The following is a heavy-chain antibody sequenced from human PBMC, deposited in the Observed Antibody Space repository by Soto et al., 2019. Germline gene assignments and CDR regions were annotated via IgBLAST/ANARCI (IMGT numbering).Heavy chain of an antibody. CDR2: IIPIFGTA. Sequence: SVKVSWKASGGTFSSYAISWVRQAPGQGLEWMGGIIPIFGTANYAQKFQGRVTITADESTSTAYMELSSPRSADTAVYYCARDGYSYGYDYYYGMHVWGQGSKVNVSS. J-gene: IGHJ6*02. D-gene: IGHD5-18*01. CDR1: GGTFSSYA. V-gene: IGHV1-69*13. CDR3: ARDGYSYGYDYYYGMHV.